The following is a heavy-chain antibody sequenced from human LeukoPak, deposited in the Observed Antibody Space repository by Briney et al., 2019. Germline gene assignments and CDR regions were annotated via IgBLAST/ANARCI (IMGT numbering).Heavy chain of an antibody. V-gene: IGHV3-23*01. CDR2: ISGSGSSDT. CDR3: AKGPTRGY. J-gene: IGHJ4*02. CDR1: GFTLSNSA. D-gene: IGHD1-26*01. Sequence: GGSLRLSCAAYGFTLSNSAMNWVRQAPGKGLGWVSVISGSGSSDTYYADSVRGRFTISRDSSKNTLYLQMNSLRAEDTAIYYCAKGPTRGYWGQGTLVTVSS.